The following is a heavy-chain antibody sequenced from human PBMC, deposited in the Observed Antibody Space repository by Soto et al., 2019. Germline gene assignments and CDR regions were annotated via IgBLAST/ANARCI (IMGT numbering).Heavy chain of an antibody. V-gene: IGHV1-18*01. CDR1: GYTFTTYG. CDR3: ARDEFVVRFLEY. J-gene: IGHJ4*02. Sequence: QVQLVQSGSEVKETGASVKVSCKASGYTFTTYGFSWVRQAPGQGLEWMGWISAFNGVTSYAQKFQGRVTMTTDTFTSTAYMELRSLRSDDTALYYCARDEFVVRFLEYWGQGTLVTVSS. D-gene: IGHD3-10*01. CDR2: ISAFNGVT.